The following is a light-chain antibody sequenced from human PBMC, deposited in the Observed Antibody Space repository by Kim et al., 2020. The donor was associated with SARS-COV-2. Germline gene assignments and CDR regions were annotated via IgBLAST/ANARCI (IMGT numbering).Light chain of an antibody. Sequence: APGKTASIACGGDNIGTKSVHWYQQKPGQAPLLVIYYDNYRPSGISERFSGYSSRNTATLTITRVEAGDEADYFCQVWDTSRDHPVFGGGTQLTVL. J-gene: IGLJ3*02. CDR1: NIGTKS. V-gene: IGLV3-21*04. CDR2: YDN. CDR3: QVWDTSRDHPV.